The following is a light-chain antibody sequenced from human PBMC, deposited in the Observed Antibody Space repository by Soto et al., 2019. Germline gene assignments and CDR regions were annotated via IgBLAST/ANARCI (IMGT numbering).Light chain of an antibody. CDR3: QQYGSTPLYS. V-gene: IGKV3-20*01. CDR2: DAS. J-gene: IGKJ2*01. CDR1: QTVRNNY. Sequence: EFVLTQSPGTLSLSPGERATLSCRASQTVRNNYLAWYQQKPGQAPRLLIYDASSRATGIPDRFSGGGSGTDFTLPISRLEPEDFAVYYCQQYGSTPLYSFGQGTKLEIK.